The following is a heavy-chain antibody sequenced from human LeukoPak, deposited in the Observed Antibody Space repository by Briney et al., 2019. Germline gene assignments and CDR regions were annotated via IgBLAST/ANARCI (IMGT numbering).Heavy chain of an antibody. CDR3: ARDTCGGDCYLGGPNWFDP. J-gene: IGHJ5*02. Sequence: ASVKVSCKASGYTFTSYYMHWVRQAPGQGLEWMGIINPSGGSTSYAQKFQGRVTMTRDTSTSTVYMELSSLRSEDTAVYYCARDTCGGDCYLGGPNWFDPWGQGTLVTVSS. CDR2: INPSGGST. V-gene: IGHV1-46*01. CDR1: GYTFTSYY. D-gene: IGHD2-21*01.